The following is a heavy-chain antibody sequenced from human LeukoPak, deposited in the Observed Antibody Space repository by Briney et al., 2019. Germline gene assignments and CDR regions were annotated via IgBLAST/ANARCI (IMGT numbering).Heavy chain of an antibody. CDR1: GFTFSGSG. D-gene: IGHD3-22*01. Sequence: GGSLRLSCGASGFTFSGSGMHWVRQAPGKGLEWVAVIWYDGSNKFYADSVKGRFTISRDNSKNTLDLQMNSLTAEDTAVYYCASDYESSGALDYWGQGTLVTVSS. V-gene: IGHV3-33*01. CDR3: ASDYESSGALDY. CDR2: IWYDGSNK. J-gene: IGHJ4*02.